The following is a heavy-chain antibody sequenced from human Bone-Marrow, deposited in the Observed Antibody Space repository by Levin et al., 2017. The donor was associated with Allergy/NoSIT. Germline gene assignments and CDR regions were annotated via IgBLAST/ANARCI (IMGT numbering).Heavy chain of an antibody. V-gene: IGHV3-33*01. Sequence: GGSLRLSCAASGFTFSSYGMHWVRQAPGKGLEWVAVIWYDGSNKYYADSVKGRFTISRDNSKNTLYLQMNSLRAEDTAVYYCARAEVAYCGGDCYSFDYWGQGTLVTVSS. CDR2: IWYDGSNK. CDR3: ARAEVAYCGGDCYSFDY. J-gene: IGHJ4*02. D-gene: IGHD2-21*02. CDR1: GFTFSSYG.